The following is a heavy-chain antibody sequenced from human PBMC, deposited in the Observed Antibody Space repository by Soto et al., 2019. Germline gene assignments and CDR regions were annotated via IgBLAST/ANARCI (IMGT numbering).Heavy chain of an antibody. V-gene: IGHV3-15*01. CDR2: IKSKTDGGTT. CDR1: GFTFSNAW. J-gene: IGHJ4*02. CDR3: TTGSTSTKNY. D-gene: IGHD6-6*01. Sequence: GGSLRVSCAASGFTFSNAWLSWVRQAPGKGLEWVGRIKSKTDGGTTDYTAPVKGRFTISRDDSKNTLYLQMNSLKIEDTAVYYCTTGSTSTKNYWGQGTLVTVSS.